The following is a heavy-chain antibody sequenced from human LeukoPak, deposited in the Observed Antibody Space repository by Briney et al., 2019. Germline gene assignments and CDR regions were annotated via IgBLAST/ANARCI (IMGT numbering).Heavy chain of an antibody. CDR3: ARVSRGVNICDS. CDR1: GYTFTSFD. CDR2: ISVYNGDT. V-gene: IGHV1-18*01. J-gene: IGHJ4*02. Sequence: ASVKVSCKASGYTFTSFDISWVRQAPGQGLEWMGWISVYNGDTNYAQKLQDRVTMTTDTSTSTAYMELRSLRSDDTAVYYCARVSRGVNICDSWGQGTLVAVSS. D-gene: IGHD2/OR15-2a*01.